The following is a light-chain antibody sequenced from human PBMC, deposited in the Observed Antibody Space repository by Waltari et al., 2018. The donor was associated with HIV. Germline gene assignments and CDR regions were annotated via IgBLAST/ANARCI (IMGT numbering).Light chain of an antibody. CDR3: QQYRNWPPGFT. V-gene: IGKV3-15*01. J-gene: IGKJ3*01. CDR2: GAS. Sequence: EIVMTQSTATLSVSPGERVTLSCRASQSVSSNLAWYQHKPGHSPRLLIYGASTRATGVPARFSGSGSVTEFTLTISSVQSEDFAVYYCQQYRNWPPGFTFGPGTKVDN. CDR1: QSVSSN.